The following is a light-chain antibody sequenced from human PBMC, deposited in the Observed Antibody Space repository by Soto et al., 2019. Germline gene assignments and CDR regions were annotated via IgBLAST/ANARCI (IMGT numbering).Light chain of an antibody. J-gene: IGLJ3*02. V-gene: IGLV2-11*01. CDR1: AADVGAYNF. Sequence: QSALTQPRSVSGSPGQSVTISCTGTAADVGAYNFVSWYQLHPGKAPKLMIYDASKRPSGVPDRFSASKSGNTASLTISGLQAEDEADYYCCSYAGSFTWVFGGGTQLTVL. CDR2: DAS. CDR3: CSYAGSFTWV.